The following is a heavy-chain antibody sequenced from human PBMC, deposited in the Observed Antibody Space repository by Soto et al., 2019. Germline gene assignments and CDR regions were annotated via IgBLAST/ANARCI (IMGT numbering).Heavy chain of an antibody. J-gene: IGHJ5*02. CDR1: GYTFITYF. Sequence: GASVKVSCKASGYTFITYFMHWVRQAPGQGLEWMGVINPSRGTTTYAQKFQDRVTMTRDTSASTVYMELSSLRSEDTAMYYCARSYISSPDWFDPWGQGSLVPVAS. D-gene: IGHD6-6*01. CDR2: INPSRGTT. CDR3: ARSYISSPDWFDP. V-gene: IGHV1-46*03.